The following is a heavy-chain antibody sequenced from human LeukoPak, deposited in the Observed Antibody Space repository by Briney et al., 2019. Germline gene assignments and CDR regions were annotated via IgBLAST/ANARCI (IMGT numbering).Heavy chain of an antibody. CDR3: ARSHSHCSGTSCFFDY. Sequence: PSETLSLTCTVSGGSISSGGHYWSWIRQLPGKGLEWIGYIFYSGSTYYKPSLKSRVYLSVDTSKNQFSLKLSSVTAADTAVYYCARSHSHCSGTSCFFDYWGQGTLVTVSS. CDR2: IFYSGST. V-gene: IGHV4-31*03. J-gene: IGHJ4*02. D-gene: IGHD2-2*01. CDR1: GGSISSGGHY.